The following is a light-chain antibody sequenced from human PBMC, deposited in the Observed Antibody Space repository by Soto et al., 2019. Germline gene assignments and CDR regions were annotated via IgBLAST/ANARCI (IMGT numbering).Light chain of an antibody. V-gene: IGLV1-44*01. CDR2: SNN. J-gene: IGLJ1*01. Sequence: QSVLTQPPSASGTPGQRVTISCSGSSSNIGSNTVSWYQQLPGTAPKLLIYSNNQRPSGVPDRFSGSKSGTSASLAISGLQSEDEADYYCAAWDDSLSGFYVFGTGTKV. CDR1: SSNIGSNT. CDR3: AAWDDSLSGFYV.